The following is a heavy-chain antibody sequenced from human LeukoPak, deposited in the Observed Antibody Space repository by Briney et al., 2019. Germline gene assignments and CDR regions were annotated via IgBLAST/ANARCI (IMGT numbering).Heavy chain of an antibody. CDR1: GFSFSSYA. J-gene: IGHJ2*01. CDR3: AKEGFPDYYDSSGPYWYFDL. D-gene: IGHD3-22*01. V-gene: IGHV3-23*01. Sequence: GGSLRLSCATSGFSFSSYAMSWVRQAPGKGLEWVSAMSSSDDGRYYAASVRGRFTISRDNSKNMVYLQMNSLRAEDTAVYYCAKEGFPDYYDSSGPYWYFDLWGRGTQVTVSS. CDR2: MSSSDDGR.